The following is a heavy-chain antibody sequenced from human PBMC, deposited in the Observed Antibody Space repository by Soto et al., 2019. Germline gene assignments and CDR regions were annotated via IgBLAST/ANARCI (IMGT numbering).Heavy chain of an antibody. CDR3: TRRLTLGELSFVFESGFYWFYP. J-gene: IGHJ5*02. D-gene: IGHD3-16*02. CDR1: GFTFSNAW. Sequence: PGGSLRLSGAASGFTFSNAWMNWVRQAPGKGLEWVGRIKSKAYGGTTEYAASVKGRFTISRDDSKSIAYLQMNSLKTEDTAVYYCTRRLTLGELSFVFESGFYWFYPWGQGTLVTVSS. V-gene: IGHV3-15*07. CDR2: IKSKAYGGTT.